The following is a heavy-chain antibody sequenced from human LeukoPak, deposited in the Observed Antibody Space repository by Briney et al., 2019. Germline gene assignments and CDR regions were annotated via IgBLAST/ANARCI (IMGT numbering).Heavy chain of an antibody. V-gene: IGHV3-21*01. D-gene: IGHD3-3*01. J-gene: IGHJ6*02. CDR3: ARDGDYDSWSGYRHLVYYYYYGMDV. CDR1: GFTFSSYS. Sequence: PGGSLRLSCAASGFTFSSYSMNWVRQAPGKGLEWVLSISSSRSYIYYADSVKGRFTISRDNAKNSLYLQMNSLRAEDTAVYYCARDGDYDSWSGYRHLVYYYYYGMDVWGQGTTVTVSS. CDR2: ISSSRSYI.